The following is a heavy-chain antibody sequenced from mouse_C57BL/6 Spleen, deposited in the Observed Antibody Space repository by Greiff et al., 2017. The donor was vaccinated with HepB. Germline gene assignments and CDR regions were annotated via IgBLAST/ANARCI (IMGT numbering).Heavy chain of an antibody. D-gene: IGHD4-1*02. V-gene: IGHV3-1*01. CDR2: INYSGST. J-gene: IGHJ2*01. CDR3: ARSQLGLFDY. CDR1: GYSITSGYD. Sequence: DVQLQESGPGMVKPSQSLSLTCTVTGYSITSGYDWHWIRHFPGNKLEWMGYINYSGSTNYNPSLKSRISITHDTSKNHFFLKLNSVTTEDTATYYCARSQLGLFDYWGQGTTLTVSS.